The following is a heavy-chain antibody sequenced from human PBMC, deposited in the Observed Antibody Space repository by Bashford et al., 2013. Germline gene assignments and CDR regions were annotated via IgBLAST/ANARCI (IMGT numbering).Heavy chain of an antibody. V-gene: IGHV4-4*07. CDR2: IYGGGTT. CDR3: ARYRVSGDYFDF. CDR1: GGSISDDY. J-gene: IGHJ4*02. Sequence: SETLSLTCTVAGGSISDDYWTWIRQPAGKGLEWIGRIYGGGTTSYNPSLQSRVTMSVDTSKNQFSLKLTSLTAADTAVYYCARYRVSGDYFDFWGPGTLVTVSS. D-gene: IGHD5/OR15-5a*01.